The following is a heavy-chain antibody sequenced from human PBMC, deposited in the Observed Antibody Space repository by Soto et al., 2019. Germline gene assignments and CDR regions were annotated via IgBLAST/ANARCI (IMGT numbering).Heavy chain of an antibody. J-gene: IGHJ4*02. Sequence: GGALRLSCAASGFTFTRYSMNWVRQAPGKGLEWVSSISSTTNYIYYGDSMEGRFTISRDNAKNSLYLEMNSLRAEDTAVYYCARESEDLTSNFDYWGQGTLVTVSS. CDR2: ISSTTNYI. V-gene: IGHV3-21*06. CDR3: ARESEDLTSNFDY. CDR1: GFTFTRYS.